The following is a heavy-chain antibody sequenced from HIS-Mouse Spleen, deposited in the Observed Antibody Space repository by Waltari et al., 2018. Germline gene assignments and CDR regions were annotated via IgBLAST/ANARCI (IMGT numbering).Heavy chain of an antibody. CDR3: ASANLGHTNYGMDV. CDR1: GYPFTSYD. Sequence: QVQLVQSGAEVKKPGASVKVSCKASGYPFTSYDIKWCRQATGQGLEWMGWMNPNSGNTGYAQKFQGRVTMTRNTSISTAYMELSSLRSEDTAVYYCASANLGHTNYGMDVWGQGTTVTVSS. CDR2: MNPNSGNT. V-gene: IGHV1-8*01. D-gene: IGHD7-27*01. J-gene: IGHJ6*02.